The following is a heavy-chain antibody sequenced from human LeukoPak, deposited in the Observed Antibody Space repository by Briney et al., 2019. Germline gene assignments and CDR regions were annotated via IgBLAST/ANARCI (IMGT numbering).Heavy chain of an antibody. Sequence: SETLSLTCAVYGGSFSGYYWSWIRQPPGKGLEWIGEINHSGSTNYNPSLKSRVTISVDTSKNQFSLKLSSVTAADTAVYCCARVGVLDTAMPIYYFDYWGQGTLVTVSS. CDR3: ARVGVLDTAMPIYYFDY. CDR2: INHSGST. D-gene: IGHD5-18*01. J-gene: IGHJ4*02. V-gene: IGHV4-34*01. CDR1: GGSFSGYY.